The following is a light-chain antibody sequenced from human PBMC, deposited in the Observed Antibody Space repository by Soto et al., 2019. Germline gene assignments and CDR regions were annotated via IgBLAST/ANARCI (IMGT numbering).Light chain of an antibody. CDR1: QSISNW. CDR2: MAS. Sequence: DIQMTQSRATLSASVGDRVTITCRASQSISNWLAWYQQKPGKAPKLLIYMASSLESGVQSRFSGSGSGTEFTLTIRSLQPDDFATDYCKQYNSYYTCGQGTKVDIK. J-gene: IGKJ2*01. V-gene: IGKV1-5*03. CDR3: KQYNSYYT.